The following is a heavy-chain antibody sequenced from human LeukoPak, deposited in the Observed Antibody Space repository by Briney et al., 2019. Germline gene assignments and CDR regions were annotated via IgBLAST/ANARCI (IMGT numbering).Heavy chain of an antibody. D-gene: IGHD6-19*01. CDR1: GYSFTSYH. J-gene: IGHJ4*02. Sequence: ASVKVSCKASGYSFTSYHMHWVRQAPGQGLEWMGIINPSGGSTSYAQKFQGRVTMTRDTSTSTVYMELSSLRSEDTAVYHCATRGGYSSGWAYWGQGTLVTVSS. V-gene: IGHV1-46*01. CDR3: ATRGGYSSGWAY. CDR2: INPSGGST.